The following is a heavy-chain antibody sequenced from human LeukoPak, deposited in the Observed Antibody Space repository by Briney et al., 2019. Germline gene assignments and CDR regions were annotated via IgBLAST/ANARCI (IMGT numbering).Heavy chain of an antibody. Sequence: GGSLRLSCAASGFTVSSNYMSWVRQAPGKGLEWVSVVYSGGSTYYADSVKGRFTISRDNSKNTLYLQMNSLRAEDTAVYYCARANELWSFDYWGQGTLVTVSS. CDR2: VYSGGST. J-gene: IGHJ4*02. CDR3: ARANELWSFDY. CDR1: GFTVSSNY. V-gene: IGHV3-53*01. D-gene: IGHD5-18*01.